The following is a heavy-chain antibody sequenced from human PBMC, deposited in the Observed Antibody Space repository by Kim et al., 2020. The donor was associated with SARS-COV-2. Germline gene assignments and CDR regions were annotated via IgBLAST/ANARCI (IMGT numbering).Heavy chain of an antibody. CDR2: IYYSGTT. Sequence: SETLSLTCTVSGGSIICDGYYWSWIRQHPGKGLVWSVYIYYSGTTYYNPSLKSRVTISVDTTKNQFSLKLSPVTAADTAEYYCARTDKGPIRNSMVRGVINNPYCDDWGQETLDPVSS. CDR3: ARTDKGPIRNSMVRGVINNPYCDD. CDR1: GGSIICDGYY. J-gene: IGHJ4*02. V-gene: IGHV4-31*03. D-gene: IGHD3-10*01.